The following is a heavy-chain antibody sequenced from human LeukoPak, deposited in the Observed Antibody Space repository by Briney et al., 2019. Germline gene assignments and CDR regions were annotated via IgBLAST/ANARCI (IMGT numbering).Heavy chain of an antibody. Sequence: SETLSLTCAVYGGSFSGYYWTWIRQPPGKGLEWIGYIYYSGSTNYNPSLKSRVTISVDTSKNQFSLKLSSVTAADTAVYYCARERRDGYKDSAFDIWGQGTMVTVSS. J-gene: IGHJ3*02. D-gene: IGHD5-24*01. CDR3: ARERRDGYKDSAFDI. V-gene: IGHV4-59*01. CDR1: GGSFSGYY. CDR2: IYYSGST.